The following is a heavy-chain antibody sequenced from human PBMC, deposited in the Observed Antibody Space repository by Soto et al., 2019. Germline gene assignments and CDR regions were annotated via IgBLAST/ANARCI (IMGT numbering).Heavy chain of an antibody. Sequence: SVKVSCKASGFTFTSPTVQWVRQARGQRLEWIGWIVVGSGNTNYAQKFQERVTITRDMSTSTAYMELSSLRSEDTAVYYCAADSFDPWGQGTLVTVSS. V-gene: IGHV1-58*01. J-gene: IGHJ5*02. CDR2: IVVGSGNT. CDR3: AADSFDP. CDR1: GFTFTSPT.